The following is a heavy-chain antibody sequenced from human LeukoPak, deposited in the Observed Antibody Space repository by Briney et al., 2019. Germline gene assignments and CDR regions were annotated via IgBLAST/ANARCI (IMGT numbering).Heavy chain of an antibody. CDR2: IYYSGST. CDR3: ARAQVCDSSWHFDY. Sequence: PSETLSLTCTVSGGSISSYYWSWIRQPPGKGLEWIGYIYYSGSTNYNPSLKSRVTISVDTSKNQFSLKLSSVTAADTAVYYCARAQVCDSSWHFDYWGQGTLVTVSS. V-gene: IGHV4-59*01. D-gene: IGHD6-13*01. CDR1: GGSISSYY. J-gene: IGHJ4*02.